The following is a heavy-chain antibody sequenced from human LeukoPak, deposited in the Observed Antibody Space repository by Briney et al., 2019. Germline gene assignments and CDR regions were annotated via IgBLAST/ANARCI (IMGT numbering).Heavy chain of an antibody. CDR1: GYTLTELS. V-gene: IGHV1-69*05. CDR2: IIPIFGTA. Sequence: ASVKVSCKVSGYTLTELSMHWVRQAPGQGLEWMGRIIPIFGTANYAQKFQGRVTITTDESTNTAYMELSSLRSEDTAVYYCAREGVIAAADYWGQGTLVTVSS. J-gene: IGHJ4*02. D-gene: IGHD6-13*01. CDR3: AREGVIAAADY.